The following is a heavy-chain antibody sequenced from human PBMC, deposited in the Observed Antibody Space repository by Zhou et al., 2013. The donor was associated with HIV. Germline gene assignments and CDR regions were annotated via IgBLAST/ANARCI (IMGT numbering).Heavy chain of an antibody. Sequence: QVQLQQWGAGLLKPSETLSLTCAVYGGSFSGHYWNWIRQPPGKGLEWIGEINHSGNTYYNPSLKSRVTISVDTSKNQFSLKLSSVTAADTAVYYCAREGGSGMAKDYWGQGTLVTVSS. D-gene: IGHD5-18*01. CDR2: INHSGNT. J-gene: IGHJ4*02. CDR1: GGSFSGHY. CDR3: AREGGSGMAKDY. V-gene: IGHV4-34*01.